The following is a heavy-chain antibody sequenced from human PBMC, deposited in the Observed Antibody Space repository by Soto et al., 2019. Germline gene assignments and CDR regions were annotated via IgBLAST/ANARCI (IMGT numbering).Heavy chain of an antibody. Sequence: SVKVSCKASGGTFSSYAISWVRQAPGQGLEWMGGIIPIFGTANYAQKFQGRVTITADESTSTAYMELSSLRSEDTAVYYCARDAPNGYDFWSGYYSYYYGMDVWGQGTTVTVSS. D-gene: IGHD3-3*01. J-gene: IGHJ6*02. CDR3: ARDAPNGYDFWSGYYSYYYGMDV. CDR1: GGTFSSYA. V-gene: IGHV1-69*13. CDR2: IIPIFGTA.